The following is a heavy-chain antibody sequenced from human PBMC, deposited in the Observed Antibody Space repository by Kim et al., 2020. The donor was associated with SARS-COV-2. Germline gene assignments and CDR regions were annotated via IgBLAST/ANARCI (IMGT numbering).Heavy chain of an antibody. V-gene: IGHV4-39*01. CDR3: ARHLNIVVVTATHFDY. J-gene: IGHJ4*02. D-gene: IGHD2-21*02. CDR1: GGSISSSSYY. CDR2: IYYSGST. Sequence: SETLSLTCTVSGGSISSSSYYWGWIRQPPGKGLEWIGSIYYSGSTYYNPSLKSRVTISVDTSKNQFSLKMSSVTAADTAVYYCARHLNIVVVTATHFDYWGQGTLVTVSS.